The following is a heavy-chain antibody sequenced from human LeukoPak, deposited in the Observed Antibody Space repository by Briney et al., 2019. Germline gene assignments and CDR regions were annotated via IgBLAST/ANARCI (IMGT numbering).Heavy chain of an antibody. CDR3: ARSKAYYYYYMDV. J-gene: IGHJ6*03. Sequence: GKSLKISGKGSGYSFTSYGIGGVRQMPGKGVEWLGIIYPGDSDTRYSPSFQGQVTISADKSISTAYLQLSSLKGSDTAMYYCARSKAYYYYYMDVWGKGSTVTVSS. CDR1: GYSFTSYG. V-gene: IGHV5-51*01. CDR2: IYPGDSDT.